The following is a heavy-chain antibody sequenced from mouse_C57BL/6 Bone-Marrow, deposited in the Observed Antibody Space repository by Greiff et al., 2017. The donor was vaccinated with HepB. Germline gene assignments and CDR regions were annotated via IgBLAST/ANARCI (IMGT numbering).Heavy chain of an antibody. J-gene: IGHJ3*01. CDR2: IYPGGGYT. CDR3: EDDGYGAWFAY. CDR1: GYTFTNYW. D-gene: IGHD2-2*01. Sequence: QVQLQQSGAELVRPGTSVKMSCKASGYTFTNYWIGWAKQRPGHGLEWIGDIYPGGGYTNYNEKFKGKATLTADKSSSTAYMQFSSLTSEDAAIYDCEDDGYGAWFAYWGQGTLVTVAA. V-gene: IGHV1-63*01.